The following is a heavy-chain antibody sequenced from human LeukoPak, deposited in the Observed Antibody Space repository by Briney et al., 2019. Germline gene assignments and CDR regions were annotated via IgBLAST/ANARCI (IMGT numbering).Heavy chain of an antibody. D-gene: IGHD1-26*01. J-gene: IGHJ4*02. V-gene: IGHV4-34*01. CDR3: ARGEVGANYYFDY. CDR2: INHSGST. Sequence: SETLSLTCAVYGGSFSGYYWSWIRQPPGKGLEWNGEINHSGSTNYNPSLKSRVTISVDTSKNQFSLKLSSVTAADTAVYYCARGEVGANYYFDYWGQGTLVTVSS. CDR1: GGSFSGYY.